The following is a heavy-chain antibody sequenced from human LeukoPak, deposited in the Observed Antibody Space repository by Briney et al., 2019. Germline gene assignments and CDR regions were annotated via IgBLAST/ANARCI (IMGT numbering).Heavy chain of an antibody. Sequence: ASVKVSCKASGYTFTGYYMHWVRQAPGQGLEWMGWINPNSGGTKYAQKFQGWVIMTRDTSISTAYMELSRLRSDDTAVYYCARAEGGGDYGSGSYYNSFDYWGQGALVTVSS. D-gene: IGHD3-10*01. V-gene: IGHV1-2*04. CDR1: GYTFTGYY. CDR2: INPNSGGT. CDR3: ARAEGGGDYGSGSYYNSFDY. J-gene: IGHJ4*02.